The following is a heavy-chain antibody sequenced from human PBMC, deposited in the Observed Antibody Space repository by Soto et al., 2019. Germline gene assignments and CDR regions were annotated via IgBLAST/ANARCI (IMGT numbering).Heavy chain of an antibody. CDR1: GGSISSGGYY. CDR2: IYYSGST. D-gene: IGHD6-13*01. J-gene: IGHJ4*02. CDR3: ARDNRGGIRRYYFDY. Sequence: PSETLSLTCTVSGGSISSGGYYWSWIRQHPGKGLEWIGYIYYSGSTYYNPSLKSRVTISVDTSKNQFSLKLSSVTAADTAVYYCARDNRGGIRRYYFDYWGQGTLVTVSS. V-gene: IGHV4-31*03.